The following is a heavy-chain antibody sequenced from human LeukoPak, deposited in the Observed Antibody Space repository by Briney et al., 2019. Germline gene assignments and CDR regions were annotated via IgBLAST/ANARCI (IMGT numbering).Heavy chain of an antibody. J-gene: IGHJ4*02. V-gene: IGHV4-34*01. CDR3: ARGRMGGYPLVY. D-gene: IGHD5-12*01. CDR1: GGSFSGYY. CDR2: INHSGST. Sequence: SETLSLTCAVYGGSFSGYYWSWIRQPPGKGLEWIGEINHSGSTNYNPSLKSRVTISVDTSKNQFSLKLSSVTAADTAVYYCARGRMGGYPLVYWGQGTLVTVSS.